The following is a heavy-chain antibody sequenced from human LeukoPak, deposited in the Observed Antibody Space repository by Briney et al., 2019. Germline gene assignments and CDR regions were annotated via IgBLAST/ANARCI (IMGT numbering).Heavy chain of an antibody. CDR1: GFSFSTYG. Sequence: GGSLRLSCAASGFSFSTYGVYWVRQAPGKGLEWVSSNSGGSSYYADSVKGRFTISRDNSKNTLYLQMNSLRAEDTAVYYCAKDLGSSGWYIDYWGQGTLVTVSS. V-gene: IGHV3-23*01. J-gene: IGHJ4*02. CDR2: NSGGSS. D-gene: IGHD6-19*01. CDR3: AKDLGSSGWYIDY.